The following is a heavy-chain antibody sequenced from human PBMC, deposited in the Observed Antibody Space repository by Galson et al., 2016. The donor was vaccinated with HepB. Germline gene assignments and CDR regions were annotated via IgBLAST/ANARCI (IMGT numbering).Heavy chain of an antibody. CDR3: VQGSTAPAV. CDR2: ISRSGYRT. J-gene: IGHJ6*04. V-gene: IGHV3-23*01. CDR1: GFTFSNYG. D-gene: IGHD1-26*01. Sequence: SLRLSCAASGFTFSNYGMTWVRQAPGKGLEVVSSISRSGYRTDYADSVKGRFTIPRDNSKNTLSLQMNSLTADDQAIYYCVQGSTAPAVWGKGTTVTVSS.